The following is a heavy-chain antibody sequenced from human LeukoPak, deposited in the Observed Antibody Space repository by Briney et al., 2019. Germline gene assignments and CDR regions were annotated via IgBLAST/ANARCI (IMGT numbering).Heavy chain of an antibody. D-gene: IGHD3-10*01. CDR3: ARSYGHSIDY. Sequence: PGGSLRLSCAASGITFRNYGMHWVRQAPGKGLEWAATIKQDGSGQYYVDSVKGRFTISRDNAQNSLYLQMNNLRAEDTAVYYCARSYGHSIDYWGQGTLVTVSS. CDR1: GITFRNYG. CDR2: IKQDGSGQ. J-gene: IGHJ4*02. V-gene: IGHV3-7*01.